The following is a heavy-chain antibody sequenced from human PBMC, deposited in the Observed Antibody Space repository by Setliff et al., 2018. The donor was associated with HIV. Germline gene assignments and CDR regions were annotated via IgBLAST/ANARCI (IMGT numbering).Heavy chain of an antibody. V-gene: IGHV4-39*01. D-gene: IGHD6-19*01. CDR1: GASISSRSYY. CDR3: ASQGRSGWLWGGFVS. J-gene: IGHJ4*02. Sequence: SETLSLTCTVSGASISSRSYYWAWIRQPPGKGLEWIGTIYHSGSINYNPSLKSRVTISVDTSKNQFSLRLRSVTAADTAVYYCASQGRSGWLWGGFVSWGQGTLVTVSS. CDR2: IYHSGSI.